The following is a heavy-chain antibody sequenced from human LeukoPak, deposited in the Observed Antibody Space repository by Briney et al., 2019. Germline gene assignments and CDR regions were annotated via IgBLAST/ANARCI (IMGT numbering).Heavy chain of an antibody. V-gene: IGHV3-23*01. Sequence: PGGSLRLSCAASGFTFSSYAMSWVRQAPGKGLEWVSAISGSGGSTYYADSVKGRFTISRDNSKNTLYLQMNSLGAEDTAVYYCAKRPMKYYDSSGFFDYWGQGTLVTVSS. CDR2: ISGSGGST. J-gene: IGHJ4*02. CDR3: AKRPMKYYDSSGFFDY. D-gene: IGHD3-22*01. CDR1: GFTFSSYA.